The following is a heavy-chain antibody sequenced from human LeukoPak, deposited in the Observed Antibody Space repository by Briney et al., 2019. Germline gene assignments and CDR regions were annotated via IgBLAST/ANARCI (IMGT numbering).Heavy chain of an antibody. Sequence: SETLSLTCTVSGGSISSYYWSWIRQPPGKGLEWIGYIYYSGSTNYNPSLKSRVTISVDTSKNQFSLKLSSVTAADTAVYYCARAEGAPPSNYYYYGMDAWGQGTTVTVSS. CDR3: ARAEGAPPSNYYYYGMDA. CDR1: GGSISSYY. CDR2: IYYSGST. V-gene: IGHV4-59*01. D-gene: IGHD1-26*01. J-gene: IGHJ6*02.